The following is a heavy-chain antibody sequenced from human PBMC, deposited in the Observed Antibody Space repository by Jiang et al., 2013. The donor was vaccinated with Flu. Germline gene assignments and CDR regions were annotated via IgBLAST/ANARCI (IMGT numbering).Heavy chain of an antibody. J-gene: IGHJ4*02. CDR2: IYPGDSDT. Sequence: GAEVKKPGESLKISCEASGYTFTVYWIGWVRQMPGNGLEWMGIIYPGDSDTRYSPSFQGQVTISADKSISTAYLQWSSLKASDTAMYYCARLYTHYGSGSPKYYFDYWGQGTLVTVSS. CDR3: ARLYTHYGSGSPKYYFDY. D-gene: IGHD3-10*01. V-gene: IGHV5-51*01. CDR1: GYTFTVYW.